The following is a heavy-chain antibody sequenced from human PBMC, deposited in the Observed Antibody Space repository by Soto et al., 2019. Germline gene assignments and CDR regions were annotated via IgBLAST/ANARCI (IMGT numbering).Heavy chain of an antibody. V-gene: IGHV3-30*18. D-gene: IGHD3-10*01. Sequence: SLRLSCAGSGFTFRWFGMNWVRQAPGKWLEWVARISNDGSNEYYVDSVKGRFTISRDNSKNTLYLQMDSLRAEDTAVCYCAKGEVRGIIPSYFDYWGLGTLVTVSS. CDR2: ISNDGSNE. CDR1: GFTFRWFG. J-gene: IGHJ4*02. CDR3: AKGEVRGIIPSYFDY.